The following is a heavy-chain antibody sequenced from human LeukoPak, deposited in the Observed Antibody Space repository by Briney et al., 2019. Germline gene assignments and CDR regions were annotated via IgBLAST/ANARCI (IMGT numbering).Heavy chain of an antibody. V-gene: IGHV1-69*06. CDR1: GGTFSSYA. D-gene: IGHD3-22*01. CDR2: IIPIFGTA. CDR3: ARHNYYDSSGYYQPFDY. Sequence: VASVKVSCKASGGTFSSYAISWVRQAPGQGLEWMGGIIPIFGTANYAQKFQGRVTITADKSTSTAYMELSSLRSEDTAVYYCARHNYYDSSGYYQPFDYWGQGTLVTVSS. J-gene: IGHJ4*02.